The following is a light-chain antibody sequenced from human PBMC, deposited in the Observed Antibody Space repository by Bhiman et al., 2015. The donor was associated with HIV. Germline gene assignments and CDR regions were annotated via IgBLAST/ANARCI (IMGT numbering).Light chain of an antibody. CDR1: SSNIGNNY. V-gene: IGLV1-51*02. Sequence: QSVLTQPPSVSAAPGQKVTISCSGSSSNIGNNYVSWYQQLPGTAPKLLIYENNKRPSGIPDRFSGSKSGTSATLGITGLQTGDEADYYCATWDASLSAHVFGPGTKVSVL. CDR3: ATWDASLSAHV. J-gene: IGLJ1*01. CDR2: ENN.